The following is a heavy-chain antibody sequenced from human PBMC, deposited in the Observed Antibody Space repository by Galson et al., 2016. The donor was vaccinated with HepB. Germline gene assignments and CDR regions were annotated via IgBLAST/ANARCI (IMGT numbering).Heavy chain of an antibody. CDR3: AGDSRATFGEPNWFDP. J-gene: IGHJ5*02. CDR2: ISATGTTI. CDR1: GFTFSSYN. V-gene: IGHV3-48*03. D-gene: IGHD3-3*01. Sequence: SLRLSCAASGFTFSSYNMNWVRQVPGKGLDWISYISATGTTIDYADSVKGRFIISRDNAKNSLYLQMNSPRVEDTAVYYCAGDSRATFGEPNWFDPWGQGTLVIVSS.